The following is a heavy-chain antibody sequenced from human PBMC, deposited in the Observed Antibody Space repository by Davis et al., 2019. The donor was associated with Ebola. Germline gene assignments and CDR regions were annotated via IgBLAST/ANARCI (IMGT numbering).Heavy chain of an antibody. Sequence: GESLKISCKGSGYSFTGNWIGWVRQMRGKGLEWMGMIFPGDSDTRYNPSFHGQFTIPADKSISTAYLQWSSLKASDTAMYYCARLDRAGSSTYFDYWGQGALVTVSS. J-gene: IGHJ4*02. CDR3: ARLDRAGSSTYFDY. V-gene: IGHV5-51*01. CDR2: IFPGDSDT. CDR1: GYSFTGNW. D-gene: IGHD1-14*01.